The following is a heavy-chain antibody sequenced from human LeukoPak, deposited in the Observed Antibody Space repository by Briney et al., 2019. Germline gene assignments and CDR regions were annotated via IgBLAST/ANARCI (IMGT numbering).Heavy chain of an antibody. J-gene: IGHJ5*02. D-gene: IGHD3-3*01. Sequence: SVKVSCKASGGTFSSYAISWVRQAPGQGLEWMGGIIPIFGTANYAQKFQGRVTITADKSTSTAYLELSSLRSEDTAVYYCANKGGTIFGVVNWGNWFDPWGQGTLVTVSS. CDR1: GGTFSSYA. CDR3: ANKGGTIFGVVNWGNWFDP. CDR2: IIPIFGTA. V-gene: IGHV1-69*06.